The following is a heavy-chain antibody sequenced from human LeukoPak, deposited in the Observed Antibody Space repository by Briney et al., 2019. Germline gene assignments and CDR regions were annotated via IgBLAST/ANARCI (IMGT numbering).Heavy chain of an antibody. CDR1: GFIFTSHG. CDR3: ARGPYSSTWYYFEY. J-gene: IGHJ4*02. V-gene: IGHV3-33*01. Sequence: GKSLRHSCAASGFIFTSHGMHWVRQAPGKGLEWVAVIWFDGSNQFYADSVKGRFTISRDNSKNTLYLQMNSLRAEDTAVYYCARGPYSSTWYYFEYWGQGTLVTVSS. CDR2: IWFDGSNQ. D-gene: IGHD6-13*01.